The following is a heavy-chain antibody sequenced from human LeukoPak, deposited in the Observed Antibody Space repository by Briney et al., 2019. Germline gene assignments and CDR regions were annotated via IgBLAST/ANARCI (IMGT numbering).Heavy chain of an antibody. J-gene: IGHJ4*02. Sequence: GGSLRLSCAASGFTFSSYGMSWVRQAPGEGLEWVSAISDSGGSTYYADSVKGRFTISRDNSKNTLYLQMNSLRAEDTAVYYCARGPGYGHYFDYWGQGALVTVSS. CDR3: ARGPGYGHYFDY. D-gene: IGHD5-12*01. CDR1: GFTFSSYG. CDR2: ISDSGGST. V-gene: IGHV3-23*01.